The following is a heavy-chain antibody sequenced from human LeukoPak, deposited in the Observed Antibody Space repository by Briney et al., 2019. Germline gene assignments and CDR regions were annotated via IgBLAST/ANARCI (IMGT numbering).Heavy chain of an antibody. Sequence: GASVKVSCKASGGTFSSYAISWVRQAPGQGLEWMGGIIPIFGTANYAQKLQGRVTMTTDTSTTTGYMELRSLRSDDTAVYYCARGDWYFDLWGRGTLVTVSS. CDR3: ARGDWYFDL. J-gene: IGHJ2*01. CDR1: GGTFSSYA. CDR2: IIPIFGTA. V-gene: IGHV1-69*05.